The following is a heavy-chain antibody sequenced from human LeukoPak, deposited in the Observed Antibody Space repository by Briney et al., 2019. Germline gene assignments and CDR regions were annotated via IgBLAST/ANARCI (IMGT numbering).Heavy chain of an antibody. D-gene: IGHD3-9*01. CDR3: ARDYTYYDILTGYPYWYLDL. J-gene: IGHJ2*01. V-gene: IGHV3-7*01. CDR1: GFTFSSYW. Sequence: PGGSLRLSCAASGFTFSSYWMSWVRQAPGKGLEWVANIKQDGSEKYYVDSVKGRFTISRDNAKNSLYLQMNSLRAEDTAVYYCARDYTYYDILTGYPYWYLDLWGRGTLVTVSS. CDR2: IKQDGSEK.